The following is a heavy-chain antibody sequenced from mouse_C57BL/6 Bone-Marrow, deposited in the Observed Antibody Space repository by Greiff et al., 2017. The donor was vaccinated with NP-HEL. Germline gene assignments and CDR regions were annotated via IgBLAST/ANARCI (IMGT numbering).Heavy chain of an antibody. Sequence: EVMLVESGGDLVKPGGSLKLSCAASGFTFSSYGMSWVRQTPDKRLEWVATISSGGSYTYYPDSVKGRFTLSRDNAKNTLYLQMSSLKSEDTAMYYCARHYYSNYFDYWGQGTTLTVSS. V-gene: IGHV5-6*01. CDR1: GFTFSSYG. CDR2: ISSGGSYT. CDR3: ARHYYSNYFDY. J-gene: IGHJ2*01. D-gene: IGHD2-5*01.